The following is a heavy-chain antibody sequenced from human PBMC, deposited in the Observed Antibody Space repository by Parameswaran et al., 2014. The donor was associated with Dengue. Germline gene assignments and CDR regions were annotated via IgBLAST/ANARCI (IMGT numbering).Heavy chain of an antibody. J-gene: IGHJ6*02. CDR3: ARSGYNSVRGGSGMDV. V-gene: IGHV3-48*03. CDR2: ISTSGATI. D-gene: IGHD6-19*01. Sequence: VRQAPGKGLEWVSYISTSGATIYYADSVKGRFTISRDNAKNSLYLQMNSLRAEDTAVYYCARSGYNSVRGGSGMDVWGQGTTVTVSS.